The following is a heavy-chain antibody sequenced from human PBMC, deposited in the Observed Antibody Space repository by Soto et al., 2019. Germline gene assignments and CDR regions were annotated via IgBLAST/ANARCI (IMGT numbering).Heavy chain of an antibody. CDR3: ARGNSSSWYGNYYGMDV. Sequence: QVQLVQSGAEVKKPGASVKVSCKASGYTFTSYGISWVRQAPGQGLEWMGWISAYNGNTNYAQKLQGRVTMTTDTAXSXAYMELRSLRSDDTAVYYCARGNSSSWYGNYYGMDVWGQGTTVTVSS. V-gene: IGHV1-18*01. J-gene: IGHJ6*02. D-gene: IGHD6-13*01. CDR2: ISAYNGNT. CDR1: GYTFTSYG.